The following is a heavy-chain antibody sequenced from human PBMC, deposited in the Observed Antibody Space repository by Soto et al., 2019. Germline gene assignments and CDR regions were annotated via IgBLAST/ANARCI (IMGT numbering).Heavy chain of an antibody. J-gene: IGHJ4*02. Sequence: DSVKGRFTISRDNAKNSLYLQMNSLRAEDTAVYYCARVETSYDSSGYYHDYWGQGTLVTVSS. CDR3: ARVETSYDSSGYYHDY. V-gene: IGHV3-7*01. D-gene: IGHD3-22*01.